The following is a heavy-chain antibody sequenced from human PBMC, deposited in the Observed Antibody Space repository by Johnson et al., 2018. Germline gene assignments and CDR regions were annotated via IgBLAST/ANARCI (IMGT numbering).Heavy chain of an antibody. CDR1: GFTFSSYS. CDR2: ISSSSSTI. J-gene: IGHJ3*02. V-gene: IGHV3-21*01. Sequence: VQLVESGGGLVKPGGSLRLSCAASGFTFSSYSMNWVRQAPGKGLEWVSSISSSSSTIYYADSVKGRFTISRDNAKNSLYLQMNSLRAEDTAVYYCARVGYDFWSGYYNDAFDIWGQGTMVTVSS. D-gene: IGHD3-3*01. CDR3: ARVGYDFWSGYYNDAFDI.